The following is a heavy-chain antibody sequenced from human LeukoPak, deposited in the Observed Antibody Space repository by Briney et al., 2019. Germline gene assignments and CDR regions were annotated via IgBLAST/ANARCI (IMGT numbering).Heavy chain of an antibody. D-gene: IGHD5-12*01. J-gene: IGHJ6*02. CDR3: ARRRGCDPVDV. V-gene: IGHV4-39*01. CDR1: GGSISSSSDY. Sequence: SETEGLLCTVSGGSISSSSDYWCRIRQPPGKGLEWVGTIYYTGSTYYNPSLKSRVTISVDTYKNQCSLKLSSVTAADTAVYYCARRRGCDPVDVWGQGTTVTVSS. CDR2: IYYTGST.